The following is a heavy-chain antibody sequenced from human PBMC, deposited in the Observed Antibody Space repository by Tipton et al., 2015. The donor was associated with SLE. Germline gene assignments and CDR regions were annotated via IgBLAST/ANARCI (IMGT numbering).Heavy chain of an antibody. CDR2: MSGRDKTT. D-gene: IGHD3/OR15-3a*01. CDR3: ARAQLDWNWASDI. V-gene: IGHV3-11*04. J-gene: IGHJ3*02. CDR1: GFKFSDYY. Sequence: GSLRLSCVASGFKFSDYYMSWIRQSPGRGLEWISYMSGRDKTTLYGASVRGRFTISRDKAKNSLFLDMNSLTVEDTAVYYCARAQLDWNWASDIWGLGTMVTVSS.